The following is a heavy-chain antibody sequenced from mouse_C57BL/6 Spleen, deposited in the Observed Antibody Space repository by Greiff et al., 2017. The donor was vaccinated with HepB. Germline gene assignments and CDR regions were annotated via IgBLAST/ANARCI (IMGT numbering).Heavy chain of an antibody. CDR2: IHPNSGST. Sequence: QVQLKQPGAELVKPGASVKLSCKASGYTFTSYWMHWVKQRPGQGLEWIGMIHPNSGSTNYNEKFKSKATLTVDKSSSTAYMQLSSLTSEDSAVYYCARITTVVENWYFDVWGTGTTVTVSS. V-gene: IGHV1-64*01. D-gene: IGHD1-1*01. J-gene: IGHJ1*03. CDR1: GYTFTSYW. CDR3: ARITTVVENWYFDV.